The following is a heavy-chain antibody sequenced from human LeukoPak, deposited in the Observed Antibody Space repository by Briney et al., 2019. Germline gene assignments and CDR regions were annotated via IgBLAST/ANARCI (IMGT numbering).Heavy chain of an antibody. J-gene: IGHJ5*02. CDR3: ARGYYDILTGYRAHPRFDP. CDR1: GDSIRSGDYY. V-gene: IGHV4-61*02. Sequence: SQTLSLTCAVNGDSIRSGDYYWIWIRQPAGRGLEYIGRIYSGGGTNYNPSLKSRVTISVDTSKNQFSLKLSSVTAADTAVYYCARGYYDILTGYRAHPRFDPWGQGTLVTVSS. D-gene: IGHD3-9*01. CDR2: IYSGGGT.